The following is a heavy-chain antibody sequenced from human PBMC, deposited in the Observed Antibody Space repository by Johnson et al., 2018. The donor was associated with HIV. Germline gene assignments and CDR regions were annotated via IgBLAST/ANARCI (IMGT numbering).Heavy chain of an antibody. J-gene: IGHJ3*02. D-gene: IGHD3-3*01. CDR2: IRSKAYGGTA. CDR1: GFTFGDYS. V-gene: IGHV3-49*04. Sequence: VQLVESGGGLIQPGGSLRLTCTTSGFTFGDYSMTWVRQVPGKGLDWVGFIRSKAYGGTADYAASVKGRFTISRDDAKNIAYLQMNSLKTEDTGVYYCTVGGVTIVGVVDAFDIWGQGTKVTVSS. CDR3: TVGGVTIVGVVDAFDI.